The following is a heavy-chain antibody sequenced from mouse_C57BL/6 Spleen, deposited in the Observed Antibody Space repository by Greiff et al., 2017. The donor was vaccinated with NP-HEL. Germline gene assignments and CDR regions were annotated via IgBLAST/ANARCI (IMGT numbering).Heavy chain of an antibody. CDR1: GYSITSGYY. CDR2: ISYDGSN. Sequence: VQLQQSGPGLVKPSQSLSLTCSVTGYSITSGYYWNWIRQFPGNKLEWMGYISYDGSNNYNPSLKNRISITRDTSKNQFFLKLNSVTTEDTATYYCARDRGYGAWFAYWGQGTLVTVSA. CDR3: ARDRGYGAWFAY. J-gene: IGHJ3*01. D-gene: IGHD2-10*02. V-gene: IGHV3-6*01.